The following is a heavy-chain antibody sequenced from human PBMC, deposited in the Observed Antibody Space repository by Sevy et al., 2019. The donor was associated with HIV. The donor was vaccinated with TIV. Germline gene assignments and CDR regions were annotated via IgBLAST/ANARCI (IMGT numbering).Heavy chain of an antibody. J-gene: IGHJ4*01. CDR1: GFAFSSHA. CDR3: ARDGGYSIKWYPLY. CDR2: ISYEGSET. D-gene: IGHD1-26*01. V-gene: IGHV3-30-3*01. Sequence: GGSLRLSCAASGFAFSSHAMHWVRHAPGKGLEWVAVISYEGSETFYAASVEGRFTISRDNSKNILSLQINSLRPEDTAVYYCARDGGYSIKWYPLYWGHGTLVTVSS.